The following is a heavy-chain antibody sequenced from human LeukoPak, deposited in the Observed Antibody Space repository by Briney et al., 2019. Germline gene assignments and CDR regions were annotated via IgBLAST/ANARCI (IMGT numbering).Heavy chain of an antibody. Sequence: PGGSLGLSCAASGFTSSSYAMSWVRQAPGKGLEWVSSISSGGGTTYYADSVKGRFTISRDNSKNTLYLQMNSLRVEDTAVYYCVKDRPTWPIDYWGQGTLVTVSS. CDR2: ISSGGGTT. J-gene: IGHJ4*02. D-gene: IGHD5-12*01. CDR1: GFTSSSYA. CDR3: VKDRPTWPIDY. V-gene: IGHV3-23*01.